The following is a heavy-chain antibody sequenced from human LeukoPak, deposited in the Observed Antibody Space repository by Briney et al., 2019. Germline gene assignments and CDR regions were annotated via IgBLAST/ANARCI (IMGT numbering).Heavy chain of an antibody. V-gene: IGHV3-30*02. CDR3: AKMEGSTWAAFDI. CDR2: IRYDGSNK. J-gene: IGHJ3*02. CDR1: RFTFSSYG. Sequence: GGSLRLSCAASRFTFSSYGMHWVRQAPDKGLEWVAFIRYDGSNKYYADSVKGRFTISRDNSKNTLYLQMNSLRAEDTAVYYCAKMEGSTWAAFDIWGQGTMVTVSS. D-gene: IGHD6-13*01.